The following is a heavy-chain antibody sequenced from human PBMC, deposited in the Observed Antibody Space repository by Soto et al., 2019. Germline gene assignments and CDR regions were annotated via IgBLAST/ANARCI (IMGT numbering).Heavy chain of an antibody. Sequence: QITLKASGPTLVKPTQTLTLTCTFSGFSLSTSGVGVGWISQPPGKALEWLALIYWDDDKRYSPSLKSRLTITKDTSTNQVVLTMTNMDPLDTATYYCAHSALHMITFGVVGVTGEDSWGQSTQVTLSS. CDR2: IYWDDDK. V-gene: IGHV2-5*02. D-gene: IGHD3-16*01. CDR1: GFSLSTSGVG. CDR3: AHSALHMITFGVVGVTGEDS. J-gene: IGHJ5*01.